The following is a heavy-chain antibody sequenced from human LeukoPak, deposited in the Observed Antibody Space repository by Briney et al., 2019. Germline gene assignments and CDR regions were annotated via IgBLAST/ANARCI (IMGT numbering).Heavy chain of an antibody. CDR3: ARGRRVLAAAGTEFDY. Sequence: PSETLSLTCAVYGGSFSGYYWSWVRDPPGEGLEWRGEINHSGSTNYNPSLKSRVTISVDTSKNQCSLKLSSVTAADTAVYYCARGRRVLAAAGTEFDYWGQGTLVTVSS. CDR1: GGSFSGYY. J-gene: IGHJ4*02. D-gene: IGHD6-13*01. CDR2: INHSGST. V-gene: IGHV4-34*01.